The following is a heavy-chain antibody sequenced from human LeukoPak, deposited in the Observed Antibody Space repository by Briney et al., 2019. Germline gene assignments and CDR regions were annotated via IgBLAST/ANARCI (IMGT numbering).Heavy chain of an antibody. CDR3: AKGRYSGSYTGGFDY. D-gene: IGHD1-26*01. J-gene: IGHJ4*02. V-gene: IGHV3-9*01. CDR1: GFTFDDYA. CDR2: ISWNSGSK. Sequence: GGSLGLSCAASGFTFDDYAMHWVRQAPGKGLEWVSGISWNSGSKGYADSVKGRFTISRDNAKNSLYLQMNSLRPEDTALYYCAKGRYSGSYTGGFDYWGQGTLVTVSS.